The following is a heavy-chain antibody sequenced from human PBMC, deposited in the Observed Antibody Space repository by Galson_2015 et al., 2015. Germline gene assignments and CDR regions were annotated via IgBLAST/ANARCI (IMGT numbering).Heavy chain of an antibody. CDR2: IDWDDDK. CDR3: ARMPGIAVAGTGRAFDI. V-gene: IGHV2-70*01. CDR1: GFSLSTSGMC. D-gene: IGHD6-19*01. J-gene: IGHJ3*02. Sequence: PALVKPTQTLTLTCTFSGFSLSTSGMCVSWIRQPPGKALEWLALIDWDDDKYYSTSLKTRLTISKDTSKNQVVLTMTNMDPVDTATYYCARMPGIAVAGTGRAFDIWGQGTMVTVSS.